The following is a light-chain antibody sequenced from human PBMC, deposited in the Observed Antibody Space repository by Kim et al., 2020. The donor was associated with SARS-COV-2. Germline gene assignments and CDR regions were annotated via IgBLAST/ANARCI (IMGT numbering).Light chain of an antibody. Sequence: LSLSPGERATLSCRASQSVSSSLAWFQQKPGQSPRLLIYDASKRATGIPDTFSGSGSGTDFTLTISSLEPEDFAVYYCHQRSSWPRTFGQGTKVDI. J-gene: IGKJ1*01. V-gene: IGKV3-11*01. CDR3: HQRSSWPRT. CDR1: QSVSSS. CDR2: DAS.